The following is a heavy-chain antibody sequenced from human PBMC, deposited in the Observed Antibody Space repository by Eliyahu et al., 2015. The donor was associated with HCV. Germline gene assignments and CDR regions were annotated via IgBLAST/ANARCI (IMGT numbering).Heavy chain of an antibody. CDR1: GFXFSSYA. CDR2: VLYDGSNK. D-gene: IGHD1-14*01. V-gene: IGHV3-30-3*01. J-gene: IGHJ4*02. Sequence: QVQLVESGGGVVQPGRSLRLSCAASGFXFSSYAMHWVRQAPREGLGWVAVVLYDGSNKYYADSVKGRFTISRDNSKNTLYLQMNSLRAEDTAVYYCARDHGSPPDGYFDYWGQGTLVTVSS. CDR3: ARDHGSPPDGYFDY.